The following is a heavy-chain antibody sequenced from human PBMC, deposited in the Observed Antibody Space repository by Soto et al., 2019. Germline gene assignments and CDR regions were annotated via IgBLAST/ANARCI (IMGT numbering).Heavy chain of an antibody. J-gene: IGHJ4*02. CDR2: IYPGDSGT. Sequence: GESLKISCKGSGYSFTSYWIGWVRQMPGKGLEGMGIIYPGDSGTRYSPSFQGQVTISADKSIGTAYLQWGSLKASDTAMYYCARPPYCSSTSCYAGGDYWGQGTLVTVSS. CDR1: GYSFTSYW. CDR3: ARPPYCSSTSCYAGGDY. D-gene: IGHD2-2*01. V-gene: IGHV5-51*01.